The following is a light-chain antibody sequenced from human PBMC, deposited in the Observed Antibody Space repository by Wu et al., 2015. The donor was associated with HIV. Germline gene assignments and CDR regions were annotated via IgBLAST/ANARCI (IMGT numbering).Light chain of an antibody. V-gene: IGKV3-20*01. CDR1: QSVSSRS. Sequence: EIVLTQSPGTLSLSPGERAILSCRASQSVSSRSVAWYQQKPGQAPRLLIYGASSRATGIPDRFSGSGSGTDFTLTISRLEPEDLAVFYCQQYGGSPPTFGQGTKVEI. CDR3: QQYGGSPPT. CDR2: GAS. J-gene: IGKJ1*01.